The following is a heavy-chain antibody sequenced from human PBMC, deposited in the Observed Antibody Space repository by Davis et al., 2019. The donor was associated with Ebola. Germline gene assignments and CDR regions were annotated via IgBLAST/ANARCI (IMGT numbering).Heavy chain of an antibody. Sequence: GESLKISCAASGFTFSSYGMHWVRQAPGKGLEWVAVISYDGSNKYYADSVKGRFTISRDNSKNTLYLQMNSLRAEDTAVYYCAKPEEAFFDYWGQGTLVTVSS. CDR1: GFTFSSYG. CDR3: AKPEEAFFDY. J-gene: IGHJ4*02. V-gene: IGHV3-30*18. CDR2: ISYDGSNK.